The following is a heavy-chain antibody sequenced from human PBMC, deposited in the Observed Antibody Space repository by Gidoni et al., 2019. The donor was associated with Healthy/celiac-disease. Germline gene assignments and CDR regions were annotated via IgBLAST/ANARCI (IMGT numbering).Heavy chain of an antibody. CDR2: ISSNGGST. Sequence: EVQLVESGGGLVQPGGSLRLPCSASGFTFSRYAMHWVRQAPGKGLEYVSAISSNGGSTYYADSVKGRFTISRDKSKNTLYLQMSSLGAEDTAVYYCVKDSGDTMIVVVDLDYWGQGTLVTVSS. J-gene: IGHJ4*02. CDR1: GFTFSRYA. CDR3: VKDSGDTMIVVVDLDY. D-gene: IGHD3-22*01. V-gene: IGHV3-64D*06.